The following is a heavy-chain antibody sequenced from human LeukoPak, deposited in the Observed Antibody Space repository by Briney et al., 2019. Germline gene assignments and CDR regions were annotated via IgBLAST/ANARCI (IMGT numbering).Heavy chain of an antibody. Sequence: ASVKVSCKASGYTFTGYYMHWVRQAPGQGLEWMGWINPNSGGTNYAQKFQGRVTMTRDTSISTAYMELSRLRSEDTAVYYCAREKATVTNPFDYWGQGTLVTVSS. CDR1: GYTFTGYY. CDR3: AREKATVTNPFDY. CDR2: INPNSGGT. V-gene: IGHV1-2*02. J-gene: IGHJ4*02. D-gene: IGHD4-17*01.